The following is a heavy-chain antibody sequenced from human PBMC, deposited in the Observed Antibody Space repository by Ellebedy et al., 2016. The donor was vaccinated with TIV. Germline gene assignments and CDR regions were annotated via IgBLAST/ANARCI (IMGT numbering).Heavy chain of an antibody. V-gene: IGHV4-61*08. CDR1: GGSNSSGGYY. D-gene: IGHD2-15*01. CDR3: ARVVWQLPVSYAFDI. CDR2: IYYSGST. J-gene: IGHJ3*02. Sequence: MPSETLSLTCTVSGGSNSSGGYYWSWIRQPPGKGLEWIGYIYYSGSTNYNPSLKSRVTISVDTSKNQFSLKLSSVTAADTAVYYCARVVWQLPVSYAFDIWGQGTVVTVSS.